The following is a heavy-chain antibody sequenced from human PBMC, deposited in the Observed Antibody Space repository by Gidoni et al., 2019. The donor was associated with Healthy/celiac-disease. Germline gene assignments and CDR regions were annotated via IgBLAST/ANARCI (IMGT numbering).Heavy chain of an antibody. J-gene: IGHJ3*02. Sequence: QVQLQQWGAGLLKPSETLSHTCAVYGGSFSGYYWSWIRQPPGKGLEWIGEINHCGSTNYNPSLKSRVTISVDTSKNQFSLKLSSVTAADTAVYYCARGRLKIAVAGTSAFDIWGQGTMVTVSS. CDR2: INHCGST. CDR3: ARGRLKIAVAGTSAFDI. CDR1: GGSFSGYY. D-gene: IGHD6-19*01. V-gene: IGHV4-34*01.